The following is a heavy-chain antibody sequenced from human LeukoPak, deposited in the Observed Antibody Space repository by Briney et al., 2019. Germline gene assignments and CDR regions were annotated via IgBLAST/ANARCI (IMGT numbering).Heavy chain of an antibody. CDR3: ARDHTYCSGGSCSYYFDY. J-gene: IGHJ4*02. Sequence: PGGSLRLSCAASGFTVSSSYMSWVRQAPGKGLEWVSVIYSGGGSTYYADSVKGRFTISRDNSKNTLYLQMNTLRAEDTAVYYCARDHTYCSGGSCSYYFDYWGQGTLVTVSS. CDR1: GFTVSSSY. D-gene: IGHD2-15*01. V-gene: IGHV3-66*01. CDR2: IYSGGGST.